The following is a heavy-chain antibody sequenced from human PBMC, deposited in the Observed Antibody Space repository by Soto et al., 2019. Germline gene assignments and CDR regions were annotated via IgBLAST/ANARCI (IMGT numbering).Heavy chain of an antibody. V-gene: IGHV4-39*01. CDR1: GGSISSSSYY. CDR2: VYYSGTT. CDR3: ARLIHCKTTSCYFDY. Sequence: QLQLQESGPGLVKPSETLSLTCTVSGGSISSSSYYWSWVRQPPGKGLEWIGSVYYSGTTYYNPSLKSRVTIAGVTSKNQFSLRLSSVTAADTAVFYCARLIHCKTTSCYFDYWGQGPLVTVSS. D-gene: IGHD2-2*01. J-gene: IGHJ4*02.